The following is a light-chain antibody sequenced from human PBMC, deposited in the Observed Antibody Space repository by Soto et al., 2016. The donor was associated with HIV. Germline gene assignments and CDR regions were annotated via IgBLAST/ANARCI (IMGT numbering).Light chain of an antibody. J-gene: IGLJ2*01. CDR1: KLEDKY. CDR3: QTWDSSTAV. CDR2: QDT. Sequence: SYELTQPPSVSVSPGQTASITCSGDKLEDKYVCWYQQKAGQSPVLVIHQDTQRPSGIPERFSGSNSGDIATLTISGTQAMDEADYYCQTWDSSTAVFGGGTELSVL. V-gene: IGLV3-1*01.